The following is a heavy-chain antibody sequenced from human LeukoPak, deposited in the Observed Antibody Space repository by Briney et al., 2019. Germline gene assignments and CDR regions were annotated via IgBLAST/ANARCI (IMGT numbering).Heavy chain of an antibody. V-gene: IGHV4-59*01. CDR1: GGSISSYY. Sequence: SETLSLTCTVSGGSISSYYWSWIRQPPGKGLEWIGYIYYSGSTNYNPSLKSRVTISVDTSKNQFSLKLGSVTAADTAVYYCARGEQLWVLGAFDIWGQGTMVTVSS. D-gene: IGHD5-18*01. CDR2: IYYSGST. CDR3: ARGEQLWVLGAFDI. J-gene: IGHJ3*02.